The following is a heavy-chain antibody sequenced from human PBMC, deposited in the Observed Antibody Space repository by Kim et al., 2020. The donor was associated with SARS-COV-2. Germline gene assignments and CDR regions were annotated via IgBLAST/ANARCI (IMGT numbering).Heavy chain of an antibody. J-gene: IGHJ4*02. CDR1: GFTFSNYG. Sequence: GGSLRLSCAASGFTFSNYGVSWVRQAPGKGLEWVSAISFGGVTDYADSVRGRFTTSRDSPKSTVYLQMNSLRAEDTAVYYCAGICGTTSCSDDYWGQGTLVTVSS. V-gene: IGHV3-23*01. CDR3: AGICGTTSCSDDY. D-gene: IGHD2-2*01. CDR2: ISFGGVT.